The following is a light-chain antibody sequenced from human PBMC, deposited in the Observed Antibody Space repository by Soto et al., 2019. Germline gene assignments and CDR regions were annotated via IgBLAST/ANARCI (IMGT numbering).Light chain of an antibody. CDR2: DAS. CDR1: QSVSNNY. CDR3: QQRSNWPRT. Sequence: EIVLTQSPGTLSLSPGERATLSCMASQSVSNNYLAWYQQKPGQAPRLLIYDASTRATGIPARFSGSGSGTDFTLTISSLEPEDFAVYYCQQRSNWPRTFGQGTKVDIK. V-gene: IGKV3-11*01. J-gene: IGKJ1*01.